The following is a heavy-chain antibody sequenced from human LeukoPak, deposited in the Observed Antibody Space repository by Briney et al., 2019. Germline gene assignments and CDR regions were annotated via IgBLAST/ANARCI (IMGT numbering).Heavy chain of an antibody. J-gene: IGHJ4*02. CDR3: ARERGVGITIFGVVPFWDY. CDR2: INPNSGGT. Sequence: GASVKVSCKASGYTFTRYYMPWVRQAPGQGLEWMGWINPNSGGTNYAQKFQGRVTMTRDTSISTAYMELSRLRSDDTAVYYCARERGVGITIFGVVPFWDYWGQGALVTVSS. V-gene: IGHV1-2*02. CDR1: GYTFTRYY. D-gene: IGHD3-3*01.